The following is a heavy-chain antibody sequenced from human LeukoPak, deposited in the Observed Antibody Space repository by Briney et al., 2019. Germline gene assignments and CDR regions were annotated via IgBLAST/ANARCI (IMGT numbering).Heavy chain of an antibody. CDR3: ASEGRIQRSWFDP. D-gene: IGHD5-18*01. Sequence: SVKVSCKASGGTFSSYAISWVRQAPGQGLEWMGRIIPIFGTANYAQKFQGRVTITTDESTSTACMELSSLRSEDTAVYYCASEGRIQRSWFDPWGQGTLVTVSS. CDR1: GGTFSSYA. CDR2: IIPIFGTA. J-gene: IGHJ5*02. V-gene: IGHV1-69*05.